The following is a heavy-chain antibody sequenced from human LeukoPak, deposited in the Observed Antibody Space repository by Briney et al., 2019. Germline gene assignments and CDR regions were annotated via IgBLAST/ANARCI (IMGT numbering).Heavy chain of an antibody. CDR3: AREAYDFWSGSTYNWFDP. J-gene: IGHJ5*02. D-gene: IGHD3-3*01. CDR2: IYTSGST. CDR1: GGSISSYY. Sequence: PSETLSLTCTVSGGSISSYYWSWIRQPAGKGLEWIGRIYTSGSTNYNPSLKSRVTMSVDTSKNQFSLKLSSVTAADTAVYCCAREAYDFWSGSTYNWFDPWGQGTLVTVSS. V-gene: IGHV4-4*07.